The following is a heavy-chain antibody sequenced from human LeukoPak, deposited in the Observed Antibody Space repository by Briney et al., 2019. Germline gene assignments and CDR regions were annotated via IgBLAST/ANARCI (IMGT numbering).Heavy chain of an antibody. Sequence: GGSLRLSCAPSGFIFTDYWFHWVRQTPGQGLEWVAAINRDGTGTSHADSVRGRFTVSRDNAKNTLYLQLNSLRADDTAVYYCARGLSYAVAYGDYWDQGTLVTVSS. CDR1: GFIFTDYW. J-gene: IGHJ4*02. D-gene: IGHD6-19*01. CDR3: ARGLSYAVAYGDY. V-gene: IGHV3-74*01. CDR2: INRDGTGT.